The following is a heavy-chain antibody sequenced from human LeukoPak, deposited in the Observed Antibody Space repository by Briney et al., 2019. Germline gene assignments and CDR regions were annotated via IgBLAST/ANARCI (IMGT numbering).Heavy chain of an antibody. CDR2: INHSGST. Sequence: KPSETLSLTCAVYGGSFSGYYWSWIRQPPGKGLEWIGEINHSGSTNYNPSLKSRVTISVDTSKNQFSLKLSSVTAADTAVYYCASLYYYDSSGLKNWGQGTLVTVSS. CDR1: GGSFSGYY. D-gene: IGHD3-22*01. CDR3: ASLYYYDSSGLKN. J-gene: IGHJ4*02. V-gene: IGHV4-34*01.